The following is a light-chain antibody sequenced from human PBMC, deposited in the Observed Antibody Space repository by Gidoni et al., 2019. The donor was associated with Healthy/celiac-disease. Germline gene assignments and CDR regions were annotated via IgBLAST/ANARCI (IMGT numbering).Light chain of an antibody. CDR2: AAS. CDR1: QGISSW. CDR3: QQANSFPHT. Sequence: DIQMTQSPSSVSASVGDRVTITCRASQGISSWLAWYHQKPGKAPKLLIYAASSLQSVVTSMFSGSGSWTYFTLTISSLQPEDFATYYCQQANSFPHTFGGGTKVEIK. J-gene: IGKJ4*01. V-gene: IGKV1-12*01.